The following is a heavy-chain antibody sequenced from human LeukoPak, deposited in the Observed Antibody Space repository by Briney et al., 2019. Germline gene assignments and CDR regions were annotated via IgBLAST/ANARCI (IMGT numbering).Heavy chain of an antibody. CDR1: GFLFSSYS. J-gene: IGHJ4*02. CDR3: TRVSCSGASCSDY. V-gene: IGHV3-21*01. D-gene: IGHD2-15*01. CDR2: ISATTGYI. Sequence: PGGSLRLSCAASGFLFSSYSMNWVRQAPGKGLEWVSSISATTGYIFYADSVKGRFTISRDNTKNSLYLQTNSLRAEDTAVYYCTRVSCSGASCSDYWGQGTLVTVSS.